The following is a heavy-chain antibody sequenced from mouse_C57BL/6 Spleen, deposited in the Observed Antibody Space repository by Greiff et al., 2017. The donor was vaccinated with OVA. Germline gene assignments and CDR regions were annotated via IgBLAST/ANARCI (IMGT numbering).Heavy chain of an antibody. J-gene: IGHJ2*01. CDR2: IDPETGGT. CDR3: TRSDDRIFAY. CDR1: GYTFTDYE. D-gene: IGHD2-14*01. V-gene: IGHV1-15*01. Sequence: QVQLQQSGAELVRPGASVTLSCKASGYTFTDYEMHWVKQTPVHGLEWIGAIDPETGGTAYNQKFKGKAILTADKSSSTAYIELRSLTAEDSAVYYCTRSDDRIFAYWGQGTTLTVSS.